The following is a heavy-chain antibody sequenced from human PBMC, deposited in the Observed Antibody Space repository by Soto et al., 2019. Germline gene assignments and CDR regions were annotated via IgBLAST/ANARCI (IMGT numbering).Heavy chain of an antibody. CDR1: GYTFTSYA. CDR2: INAGNGNT. CDR3: AKGGVVVVAATRYYFDY. D-gene: IGHD2-15*01. V-gene: IGHV1-3*05. Sequence: QVQLVQSGAEEKKPGASVKVSCKASGYTFTSYAMHWVRQAPGQRLEWMGWINAGNGNTKYSQKLQGRVTITRDTSASTAYMELSSLRSEDTSVYYCAKGGVVVVAATRYYFDYWGQGTLVTVSS. J-gene: IGHJ4*02.